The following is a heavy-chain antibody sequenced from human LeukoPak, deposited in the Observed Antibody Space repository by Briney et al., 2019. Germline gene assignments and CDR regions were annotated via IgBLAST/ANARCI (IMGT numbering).Heavy chain of an antibody. CDR3: ARLSNSGYDPDY. J-gene: IGHJ4*02. CDR2: MNPNRGNT. CDR1: GYTFSSYD. Sequence: ASVKVSCKPSGYTFSSYDINWVRQATGQGLEWMGWMNPNRGNTGYVQKFQGRVTMTRSTSISTAYMELSSLRSEDTAVYYCARLSNSGYDPDYWGQGTLVTVSS. V-gene: IGHV1-8*01. D-gene: IGHD5-12*01.